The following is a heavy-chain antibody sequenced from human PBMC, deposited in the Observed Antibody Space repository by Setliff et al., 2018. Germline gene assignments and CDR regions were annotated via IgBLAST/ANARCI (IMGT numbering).Heavy chain of an antibody. CDR2: INPDGSTT. J-gene: IGHJ4*02. D-gene: IGHD6-19*01. Sequence: GGSLRLSCAASGFTFSSYWMHWVRQAPGKGLVWVSRINPDGSTTSYADSVKGRFTISRDNAKNTVYLQMNSLRAEDTAVYYCARVTSGWWWFDYWGQGTLVTVSS. V-gene: IGHV3-74*01. CDR3: ARVTSGWWWFDY. CDR1: GFTFSSYW.